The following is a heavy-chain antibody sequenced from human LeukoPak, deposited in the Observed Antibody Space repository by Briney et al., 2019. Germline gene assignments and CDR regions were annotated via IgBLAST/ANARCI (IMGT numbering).Heavy chain of an antibody. J-gene: IGHJ4*02. V-gene: IGHV3-23*01. Sequence: PGGSLRLSCAASGFTFSSYGMSWVRQAPGKGLEWVSAISGSGGSTYYADSVKGRFTISRDNSKNTLYLQMNSLRAEDTAVYYCAKGSHPYCSGGSCYHSTFDYWGQGTLVTVSS. D-gene: IGHD2-15*01. CDR3: AKGSHPYCSGGSCYHSTFDY. CDR1: GFTFSSYG. CDR2: ISGSGGST.